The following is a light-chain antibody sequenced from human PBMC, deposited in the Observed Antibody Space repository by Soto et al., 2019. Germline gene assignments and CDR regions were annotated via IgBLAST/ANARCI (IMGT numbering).Light chain of an antibody. J-gene: IGKJ2*01. CDR3: QQLNSHPRT. CDR1: QSISTW. CDR2: DAS. Sequence: DIQMTQSPSTLSASVGDRVTITCRASQSISTWLAWYQQKPGKAPKVLIYDASRLESGVPSRFSGSGSGTEFTLTISSLQPEDFATYYCQQLNSHPRTFGQGTKVDIK. V-gene: IGKV1-5*01.